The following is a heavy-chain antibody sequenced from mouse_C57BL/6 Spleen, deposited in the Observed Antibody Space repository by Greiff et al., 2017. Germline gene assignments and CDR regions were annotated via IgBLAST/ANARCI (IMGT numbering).Heavy chain of an antibody. CDR3: ARSRGHYYAMDY. CDR1: GYTFTSYW. CDR2: IDPSDSYT. Sequence: QVQLQQPGAELVMPGASVKLSCKASGYTFTSYWMHWVKQRPGQGLEWIGEIDPSDSYTNYNQKFKGKSTLTVDKSSSTAYMQLSSLTSENSAVYYCARSRGHYYAMDYWGQGTSVTVSS. J-gene: IGHJ4*01. V-gene: IGHV1-69*01.